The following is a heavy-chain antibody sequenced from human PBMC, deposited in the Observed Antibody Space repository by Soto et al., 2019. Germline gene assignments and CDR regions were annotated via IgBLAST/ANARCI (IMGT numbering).Heavy chain of an antibody. CDR3: AKYGCSSTSCQCDY. D-gene: IGHD2-2*01. J-gene: IGHJ4*02. Sequence: SETLSLTCTVSGGSISSSGYYWGWIRQPPGKGLQWIGNITYSGSANYNPSLKSRVTISVHTSNSQFSLELSSVTAEDTAVYYCAKYGCSSTSCQCDYWGQGTRVTVSS. CDR2: ITYSGSA. V-gene: IGHV4-39*07. CDR1: GGSISSSGYY.